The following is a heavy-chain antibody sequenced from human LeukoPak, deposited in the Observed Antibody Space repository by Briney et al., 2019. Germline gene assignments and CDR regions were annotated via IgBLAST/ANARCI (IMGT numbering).Heavy chain of an antibody. CDR3: ARRMATGGPAAFDI. V-gene: IGHV5-51*01. Sequence: GESLKISCKGSGYSFNTYWIGWVRPIPRKGLEWMAIIYPGDSEITYSPSFQGQVTISADKSISPAYLQWSSLKASDTAMYYCARRMATGGPAAFDIWGQGTMVTVTS. D-gene: IGHD5-24*01. CDR1: GYSFNTYW. CDR2: IYPGDSEI. J-gene: IGHJ3*02.